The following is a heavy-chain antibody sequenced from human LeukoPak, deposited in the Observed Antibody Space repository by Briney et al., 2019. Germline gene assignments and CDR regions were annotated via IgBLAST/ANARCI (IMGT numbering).Heavy chain of an antibody. CDR1: GFTFSSYG. CDR3: ARDYSNGQSAH. Sequence: GGSLRLSCAASGFTFSSYGMHWVRQAPGKGLERVSYISYSSNTIYYADSVKGRFTISRDNAKNSLYLQMNSLRAEDTAVYYCARDYSNGQSAHWGQGTLVTVSS. J-gene: IGHJ4*02. V-gene: IGHV3-48*01. D-gene: IGHD4-11*01. CDR2: ISYSSNTI.